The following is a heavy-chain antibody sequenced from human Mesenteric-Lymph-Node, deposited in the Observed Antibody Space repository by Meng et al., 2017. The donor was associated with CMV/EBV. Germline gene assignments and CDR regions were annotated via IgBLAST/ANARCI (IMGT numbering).Heavy chain of an antibody. CDR3: ARLYYDFWRGGMDV. CDR1: GFIFSNSP. CDR2: ISSNSVYI. Sequence: GGSLRLSCAASGFIFSNSPMHWVRQAPGNGLEWVSSISSNSVYIYYADSVRGRFTISRDNAENSLYLQMNSLRAEDTAIYYCARLYYDFWRGGMDVWGQGTTVTVSS. J-gene: IGHJ6*02. D-gene: IGHD3-3*01. V-gene: IGHV3-21*01.